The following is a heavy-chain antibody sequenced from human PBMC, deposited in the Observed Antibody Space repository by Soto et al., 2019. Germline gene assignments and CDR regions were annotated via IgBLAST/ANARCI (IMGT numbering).Heavy chain of an antibody. CDR2: IYYSGST. Sequence: SSDTLSLPWPVSGYSVSRSSYYWVCILQPPGKWLGWIGSIYYSGSTYYNPSLESRVTISVDTSKNQFSLKLSSVTAADTAVYYCARGLMGLELRNYYYYGMDVWRQGNTVTGS. V-gene: IGHV4-39*07. CDR3: ARGLMGLELRNYYYYGMDV. D-gene: IGHD1-7*01. J-gene: IGHJ6*02. CDR1: GYSVSRSSYY.